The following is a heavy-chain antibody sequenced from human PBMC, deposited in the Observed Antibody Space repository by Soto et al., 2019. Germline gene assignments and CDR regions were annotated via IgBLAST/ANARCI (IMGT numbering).Heavy chain of an antibody. J-gene: IGHJ5*02. CDR3: ARAPSLYNWNYSGGWFDP. CDR1: GGSISSYY. Sequence: SETLSLTCTVSGGSISSYYWSWIRQPPGKGLEWIGYIYYSGSTNYNPSLKSRVTISVDTSKNQFSLKLSSVTAADTAVYYCARAPSLYNWNYSGGWFDPWGQGTLVTVSS. CDR2: IYYSGST. V-gene: IGHV4-59*01. D-gene: IGHD1-7*01.